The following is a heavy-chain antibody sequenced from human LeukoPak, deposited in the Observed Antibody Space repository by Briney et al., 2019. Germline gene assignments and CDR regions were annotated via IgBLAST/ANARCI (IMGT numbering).Heavy chain of an antibody. CDR2: IIPIFGTA. CDR1: GGTFSSYA. J-gene: IGHJ4*02. V-gene: IGHV1-69*13. Sequence: ASVKVSCKASGGTFSSYAISWVRQAPGQGLEWMGGIIPIFGTANYAQKFQGRVTITAGESTSTAYMELSSLRSEDTAVYYCARGGMITFGGVIVEYYFDYWGQGTLVTVSS. CDR3: ARGGMITFGGVIVEYYFDY. D-gene: IGHD3-16*02.